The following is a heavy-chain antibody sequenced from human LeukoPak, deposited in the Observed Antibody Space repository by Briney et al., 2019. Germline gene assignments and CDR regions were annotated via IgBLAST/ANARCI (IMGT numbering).Heavy chain of an antibody. CDR1: GYTFTAFY. CDR3: ARGGIYGDHIMDY. J-gene: IGHJ4*02. V-gene: IGHV1-2*02. CDR2: INPHSGGT. Sequence: ASVKVSCKASGYTFTAFYLHWVRQPPGQGLEWMGWINPHSGGTNYAHKFQGRVTMTSATSISTAYMELSRLTSDDSAVFYCARGGIYGDHIMDYWGQGTLVTVSS. D-gene: IGHD4-17*01.